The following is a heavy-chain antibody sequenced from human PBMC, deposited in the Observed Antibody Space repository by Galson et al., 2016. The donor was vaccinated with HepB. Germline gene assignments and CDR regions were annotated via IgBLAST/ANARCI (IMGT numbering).Heavy chain of an antibody. CDR3: ARLGGTLTGYDNFGNLRGYFDL. CDR1: GYTFFNYY. D-gene: IGHD3-9*01. Sequence: SVKVSCKASGYTFFNYYIHWVRQAPGQGLEWMAMINPSSGSTIYAREFQGKISVTRDTASVPSDTSTGTVHLCLSSLSHEDTAVYYCARLGGTLTGYDNFGNLRGYFDLWGRGSLVTVSS. V-gene: IGHV1-46*01. J-gene: IGHJ2*01. CDR2: INPSSGST.